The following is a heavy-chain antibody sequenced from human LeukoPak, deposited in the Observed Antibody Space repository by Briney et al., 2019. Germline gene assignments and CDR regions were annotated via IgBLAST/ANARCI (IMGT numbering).Heavy chain of an antibody. V-gene: IGHV4-59*08. CDR2: TSYSGTT. D-gene: IGHD5-12*01. CDR1: GGSVSTNY. CDR3: ARHSHNQVAGGWFDP. Sequence: SETLSLTCSASGGSVSTNYWSWIRQSPEKGLEWIAYTSYSGTTDYNPSLKGRLMISIGASKNQFSLKLSSVTAADTAIYYCARHSHNQVAGGWFDPWGQGTLVTVSS. J-gene: IGHJ5*02.